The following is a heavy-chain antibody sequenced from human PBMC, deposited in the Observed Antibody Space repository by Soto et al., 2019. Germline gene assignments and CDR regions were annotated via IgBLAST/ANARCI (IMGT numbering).Heavy chain of an antibody. CDR3: ARGKRSSLDPQPLNWNALGAFDI. V-gene: IGHV1-8*01. Sequence: GASVKVSCKAPGYTFTSYDINWVRQATGQGLEWMGWMNPNSGNTGYAQKFQGRVTMTRNTSISTAYMELSSLRSEDTAVYYCARGKRSSLDPQPLNWNALGAFDIWGQGTMVTVSS. D-gene: IGHD1-20*01. J-gene: IGHJ3*02. CDR2: MNPNSGNT. CDR1: GYTFTSYD.